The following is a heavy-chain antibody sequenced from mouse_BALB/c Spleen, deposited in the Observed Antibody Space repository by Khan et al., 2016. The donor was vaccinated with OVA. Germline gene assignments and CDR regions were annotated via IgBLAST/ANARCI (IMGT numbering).Heavy chain of an antibody. Sequence: QIQLVQSGPELKKPGETVKISCKASGYTFTNYGMNWVKQAPGKGLKWMGWINTNTGEPTYAEEFKGRFAFSLETSASTAFLQINNLKNEDTATYSCARSRWLLPAMDYWGQGTSVTVSS. J-gene: IGHJ4*01. V-gene: IGHV9-3*02. CDR2: INTNTGEP. D-gene: IGHD2-3*01. CDR1: GYTFTNYG. CDR3: ARSRWLLPAMDY.